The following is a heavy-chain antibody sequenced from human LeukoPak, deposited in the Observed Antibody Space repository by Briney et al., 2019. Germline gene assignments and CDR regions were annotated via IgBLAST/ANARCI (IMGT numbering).Heavy chain of an antibody. D-gene: IGHD4-23*01. V-gene: IGHV1-46*01. Sequence: GASVKVSCKASGYTFTSYYLHWVRQPPGQERVGMGIINPSGGRTSYAQKFQGRVTMTRDTSTSKVYMELSSLRSEDAAVYYCARGKGTTVVMYYFYYMEVWGKGTTVSVSS. CDR2: INPSGGRT. CDR3: ARGKGTTVVMYYFYYMEV. J-gene: IGHJ6*03. CDR1: GYTFTSYY.